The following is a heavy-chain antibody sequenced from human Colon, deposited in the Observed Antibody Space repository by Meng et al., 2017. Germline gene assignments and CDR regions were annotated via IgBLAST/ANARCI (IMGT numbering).Heavy chain of an antibody. CDR1: GASVSSGDYY. CDR2: IYYTGNT. V-gene: IGHV4-61*08. CDR3: ARVNGDFDEAWFDP. D-gene: IGHD2-21*02. J-gene: IGHJ5*02. Sequence: EAGRGLVRPSETLSLTCTVSGASVSSGDYYWSWIRQPPGKGLEWLGYIYYTGNTNYNPSLKNRVTISLDTSNNQFSLKLTSMTAADAAIYYCARVNGDFDEAWFDPWGQGTLVTVSS.